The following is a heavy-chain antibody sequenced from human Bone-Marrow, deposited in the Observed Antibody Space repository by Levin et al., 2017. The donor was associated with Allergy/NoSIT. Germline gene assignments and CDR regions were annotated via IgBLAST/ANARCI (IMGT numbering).Heavy chain of an antibody. J-gene: IGHJ4*02. CDR3: ARHRPVYGGNPDY. D-gene: IGHD4-23*01. CDR2: LSPGDSAT. CDR1: GYSFTSYW. Sequence: KVSCKASGYSFTSYWIGWVRQMPGKGLEYMGILSPGDSATTYSPYFQGQVTISVDKSISTAFLHWSSLKASDTAIYYCARHRPVYGGNPDYWGQGTLVTVSS. V-gene: IGHV5-51*01.